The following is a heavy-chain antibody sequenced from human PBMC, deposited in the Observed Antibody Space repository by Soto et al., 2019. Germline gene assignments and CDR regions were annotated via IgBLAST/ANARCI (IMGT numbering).Heavy chain of an antibody. Sequence: WGSLRLSCAASGFAFSAYAMTWVRQAPGKGLEWVSDISDSDVGTHYADSVKGRFTISRDNAKNTLYLQMDRLRVEDAAVYYCAKGRTFFDLWGQGTMVTVYS. CDR3: AKGRTFFDL. CDR2: ISDSDVGT. V-gene: IGHV3-23*01. CDR1: GFAFSAYA. J-gene: IGHJ4*02.